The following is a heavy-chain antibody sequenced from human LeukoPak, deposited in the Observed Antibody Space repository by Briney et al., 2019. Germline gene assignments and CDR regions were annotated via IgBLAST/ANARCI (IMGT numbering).Heavy chain of an antibody. CDR2: INHSGST. Sequence: SETLSLTCAVYGGSFSGYYWSWIRQPPGKGLEWIGEINHSGSTSYNPSLKSRVTISVDTSKNQFSLKLSSVTAADTAVYYCARLRGSPKIYWGQGTLVTVSS. CDR1: GGSFSGYY. J-gene: IGHJ4*02. CDR3: ARLRGSPKIY. D-gene: IGHD1-26*01. V-gene: IGHV4-34*01.